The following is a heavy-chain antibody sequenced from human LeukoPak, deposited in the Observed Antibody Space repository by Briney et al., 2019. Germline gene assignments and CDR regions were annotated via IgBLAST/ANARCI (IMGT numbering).Heavy chain of an antibody. Sequence: ASVKVSCKASGYTFTGYYMHWVRQAPGQGLEWMGWINPNSGGTNYAQKFQGRVTMTRDTSISTAYMELSRLRSDDTAVYYCARADLYYYDSSGAFDYWGQGTLVTVSS. J-gene: IGHJ4*02. CDR2: INPNSGGT. CDR3: ARADLYYYDSSGAFDY. D-gene: IGHD3-22*01. CDR1: GYTFTGYY. V-gene: IGHV1-2*02.